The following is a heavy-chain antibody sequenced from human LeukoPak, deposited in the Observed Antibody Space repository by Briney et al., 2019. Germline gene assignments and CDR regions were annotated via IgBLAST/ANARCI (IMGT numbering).Heavy chain of an antibody. CDR2: IYHSGST. Sequence: PGGSLRLSCAASGFTVKDNFMSWVRQPPGKGLEWIGEIYHSGSTNYNPSLKSRVTISVDKSKNQFSLKLSSVTAADTAVYYCAREKEAGGFDYWGQGTLVTVSS. V-gene: IGHV4-4*02. CDR1: GFTVKDNF. CDR3: AREKEAGGFDY. J-gene: IGHJ4*02. D-gene: IGHD2-8*02.